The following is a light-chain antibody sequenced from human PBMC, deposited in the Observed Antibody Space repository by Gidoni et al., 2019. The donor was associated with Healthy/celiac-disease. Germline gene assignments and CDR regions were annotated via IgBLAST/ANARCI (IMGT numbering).Light chain of an antibody. CDR2: CAS. Sequence: EIVMTQSPAPLSVSPGARAPLSCRASQSVSSNLAGYQQKPGQAPRLLIYCASTRATGIPARCSGSGSGTEVTITISSLQSEDFAVDYCQQYNNWPPLFGGGTKVEIK. CDR1: QSVSSN. V-gene: IGKV3-15*01. CDR3: QQYNNWPPL. J-gene: IGKJ4*01.